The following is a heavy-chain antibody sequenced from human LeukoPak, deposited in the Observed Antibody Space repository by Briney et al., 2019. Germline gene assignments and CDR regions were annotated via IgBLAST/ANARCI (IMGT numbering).Heavy chain of an antibody. D-gene: IGHD2-2*02. CDR2: INSNSGGT. CDR3: ARVTHCSSTSCYTGGGYYFDY. J-gene: IGHJ4*02. Sequence: ASVKVSCKASGGTFSSYAISWVRQAPGQGLEWMGWINSNSGGTNYAQKFQGRVTMTRDTSISTAYMELSRLRSDDTAVYYCARVTHCSSTSCYTGGGYYFDYWGQGTLVTVSS. V-gene: IGHV1-2*02. CDR1: GGTFSSYA.